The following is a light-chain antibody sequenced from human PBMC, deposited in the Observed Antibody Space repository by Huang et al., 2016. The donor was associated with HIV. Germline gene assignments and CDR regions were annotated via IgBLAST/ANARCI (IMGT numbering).Light chain of an antibody. CDR1: QSVRTY. J-gene: IGKJ4*01. Sequence: EIVLTQSPATLSLSPGERATLSCRASQSVRTYLAWYQQQPGQAPRLLIYDASNRATGIPARFSGSGSGTDFTLTISNLQSEDSAVYYCQQRSAWPLTFGGGTKVEI. V-gene: IGKV3-11*01. CDR3: QQRSAWPLT. CDR2: DAS.